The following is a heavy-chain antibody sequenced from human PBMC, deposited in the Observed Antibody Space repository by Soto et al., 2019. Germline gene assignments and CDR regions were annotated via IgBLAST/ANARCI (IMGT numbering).Heavy chain of an antibody. D-gene: IGHD5-12*01. CDR2: IYYSGRT. CDR1: GDSINNYY. V-gene: IGHV4-59*01. Sequence: QVQLQESGPGLVKPSETLSLICTVSGDSINNYYWSWIRQPPGKGLEWIGYIYYSGRTDYNPSLKSRVTISVDTSKNQFSLKLSSVTAADPAVYYCARDWNSGYDPWGQGTLVTVSS. J-gene: IGHJ5*02. CDR3: ARDWNSGYDP.